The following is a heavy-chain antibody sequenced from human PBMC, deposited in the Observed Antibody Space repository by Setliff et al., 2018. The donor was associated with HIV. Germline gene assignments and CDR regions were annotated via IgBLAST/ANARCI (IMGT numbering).Heavy chain of an antibody. CDR3: ARSVWAVVVPTDPAVDAFAI. D-gene: IGHD2-2*01. V-gene: IGHV1-69*08. CDR1: GGTFSTYT. J-gene: IGHJ3*02. Sequence: GASVKVSCKPSGGTFSTYTIAWVRQAPGQGLEWMGRIIPIFGTPNYAQKFQGRVTITADKSTSTVYLDLRSLTSEDTAMYYCARSVWAVVVPTDPAVDAFAIWGQGTMVTVSS. CDR2: IIPIFGTP.